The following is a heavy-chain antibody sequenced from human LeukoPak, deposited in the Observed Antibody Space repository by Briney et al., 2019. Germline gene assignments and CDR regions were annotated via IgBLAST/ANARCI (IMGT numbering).Heavy chain of an antibody. Sequence: GVSLRLSCAASGFTFSNYNMNWVRQSPGKGLEWFAYISSTSSIIYYADSLKGRFTISRDNANDSLYLQMNKLRPEDTAVYYCARDNNWNYPDYWGQGTLVTVSS. CDR1: GFTFSNYN. D-gene: IGHD1-7*01. CDR2: ISSTSSII. J-gene: IGHJ4*02. V-gene: IGHV3-48*01. CDR3: ARDNNWNYPDY.